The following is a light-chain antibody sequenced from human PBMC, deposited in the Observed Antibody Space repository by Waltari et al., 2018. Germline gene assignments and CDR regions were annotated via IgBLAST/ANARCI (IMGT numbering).Light chain of an antibody. J-gene: IGKJ1*01. CDR2: DSS. V-gene: IGKV1-33*01. Sequence: DIQMTQSPSSMSASVGDRVSITCQASQDISIYLNWYQQKPGKAPKVLIYDSSNLETGVPSRFTGSRSGTDFTFTISSLQPEDIATYYCQQYKDLPRTFGQGTKVEIK. CDR1: QDISIY. CDR3: QQYKDLPRT.